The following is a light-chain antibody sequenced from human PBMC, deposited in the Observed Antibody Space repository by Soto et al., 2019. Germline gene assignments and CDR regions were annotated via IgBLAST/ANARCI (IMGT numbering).Light chain of an antibody. CDR1: QSISSY. Sequence: DIQMTQSPSSLSASVGDRVTITCRASQSISSYLNWYQQKPGKAPNLLIYAASSLQSGVPSRFSGSGSGTDFTLTISNLQPEDFATYYCQQSYSTPWTFGQGTKVEIK. J-gene: IGKJ1*01. CDR2: AAS. V-gene: IGKV1-39*01. CDR3: QQSYSTPWT.